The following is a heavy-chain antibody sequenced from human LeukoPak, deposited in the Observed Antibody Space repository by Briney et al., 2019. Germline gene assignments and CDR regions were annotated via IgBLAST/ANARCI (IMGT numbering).Heavy chain of an antibody. V-gene: IGHV3-74*01. D-gene: IGHD3-22*01. Sequence: PGGSLRLSCAASGFIFSSYSMHWVRQAPGRGLVWVSRISSDASSTTYADSVKGRFTISRDNAENTLFLQMNSLTAEDTAVDYCARARGYYYDSFDYWGQGTLVTISS. CDR2: ISSDASST. CDR1: GFIFSSYS. CDR3: ARARGYYYDSFDY. J-gene: IGHJ4*02.